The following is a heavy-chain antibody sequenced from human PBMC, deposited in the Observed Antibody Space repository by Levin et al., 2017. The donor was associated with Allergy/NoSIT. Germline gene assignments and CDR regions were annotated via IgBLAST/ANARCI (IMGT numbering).Heavy chain of an antibody. D-gene: IGHD1-26*01. CDR2: INYDGSST. J-gene: IGHJ4*02. V-gene: IGHV3-74*01. Sequence: SGGSLRLSCAASGFTFSSYWMHWVRQAPGKGLVWVSLINYDGSSTTYADSVKGRFTISRDNAKNTLYLQMNSLRAEDTAIYYCARAYSGTYRVDCWGQGTLVT. CDR1: GFTFSSYW. CDR3: ARAYSGTYRVDC.